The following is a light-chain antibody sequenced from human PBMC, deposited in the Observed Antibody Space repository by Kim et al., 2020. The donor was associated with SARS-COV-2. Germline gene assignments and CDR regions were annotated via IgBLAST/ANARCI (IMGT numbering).Light chain of an antibody. J-gene: IGLJ3*02. CDR1: ALPKQY. CDR2: EDT. V-gene: IGLV3-25*03. CDR3: QSADSSDTFWV. Sequence: SPGQTARITCSRDALPKQYAYWFQQKPGQAPVVVIFEDTERPSGIPERFSGSTSGTTVTLTISGVQAEDEADYYCQSADSSDTFWVFGGGTKLTVL.